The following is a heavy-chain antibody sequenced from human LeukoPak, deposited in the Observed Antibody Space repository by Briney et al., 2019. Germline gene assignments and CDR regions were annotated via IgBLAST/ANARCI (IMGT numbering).Heavy chain of an antibody. Sequence: ASVKVSCKASGYTFTGYYMHWVRQAPGQGLEWMGWINPNSGGTNYAQKFQGRVTMTRDTSISTAYMELSRLRSDDTAVYYCARDLGTYYYAFDYWGQGTLVTVSS. J-gene: IGHJ4*02. CDR3: ARDLGTYYYAFDY. CDR1: GYTFTGYY. D-gene: IGHD3-10*01. V-gene: IGHV1-2*02. CDR2: INPNSGGT.